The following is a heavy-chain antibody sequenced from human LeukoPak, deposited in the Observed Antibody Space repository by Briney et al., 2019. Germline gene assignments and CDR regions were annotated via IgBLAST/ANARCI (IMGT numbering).Heavy chain of an antibody. V-gene: IGHV1-69*04. CDR3: DWFSNSDNLDV. CDR2: IIPILELP. J-gene: IGHJ6*02. D-gene: IGHD3-9*01. Sequence: ASVKVSCKASGGTFNNFVISWVRQAPGQGLEWMGRIIPILELPSYAQKFQGRITITADSSTGTAYMEMTSLRPEDTAVYFCDWFSNSDNLDVWGQGTTVTVSS. CDR1: GGTFNNFV.